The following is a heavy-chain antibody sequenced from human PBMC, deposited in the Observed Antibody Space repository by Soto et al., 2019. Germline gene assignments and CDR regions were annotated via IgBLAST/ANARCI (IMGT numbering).Heavy chain of an antibody. Sequence: GESLKISCNGSGYSFTSYWIGWVRQMPGKGLEWMGIIYPGDSDTRYSPSFQGQVTISADKSISTAYLQWSSLKASDTAMYYCARQNNVVVVAAREDAFDIWGQGTMVTVSS. D-gene: IGHD2-15*01. V-gene: IGHV5-51*01. CDR2: IYPGDSDT. J-gene: IGHJ3*02. CDR3: ARQNNVVVVAAREDAFDI. CDR1: GYSFTSYW.